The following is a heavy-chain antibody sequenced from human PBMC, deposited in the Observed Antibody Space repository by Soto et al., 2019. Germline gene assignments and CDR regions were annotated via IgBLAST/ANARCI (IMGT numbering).Heavy chain of an antibody. CDR2: IYYSGST. D-gene: IGHD3-3*01. Sequence: QLQLQESGPGLVKPSETLSLTCTVSGGSISSSSYYWGWIRQPPGKGLEWIGSIYYSGSTYYNPSLKSRVTISVDTSKNQFSLKLSSVTAADTAVYYCARHFKGGVGVVIRYAFDIWGQGTMVTVSS. CDR3: ARHFKGGVGVVIRYAFDI. J-gene: IGHJ3*02. V-gene: IGHV4-39*01. CDR1: GGSISSSSYY.